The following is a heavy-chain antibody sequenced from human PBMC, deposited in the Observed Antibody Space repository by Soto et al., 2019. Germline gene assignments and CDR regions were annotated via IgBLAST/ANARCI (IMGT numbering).Heavy chain of an antibody. V-gene: IGHV3-66*01. J-gene: IGHJ4*02. CDR1: GFTVSSNY. CDR3: AIDGRPVAGRGGFVY. Sequence: EVQLVESGGGLVQPGGSLRLSCAASGFTVSSNYKSWVRQAAEKALEWVSVIYSGGSTYYADSVKGRFTISRDNSKNTLYLQMNSLRAEDTAVYYCAIDGRPVAGRGGFVYCGQGTLVTVSS. CDR2: IYSGGST. D-gene: IGHD6-19*01.